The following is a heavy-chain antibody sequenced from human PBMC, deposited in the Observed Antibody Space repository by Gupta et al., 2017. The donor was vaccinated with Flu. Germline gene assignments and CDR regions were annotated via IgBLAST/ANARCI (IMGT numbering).Heavy chain of an antibody. CDR1: GFTFSTHA. CDR3: ARDRGYDVSRGLDP. CDR2: IWFDGTNK. D-gene: IGHD5-12*01. J-gene: IGHJ5*02. Sequence: QLVESGGGVAQPGRSLRLTCSASGFTFSTHAMHWVRQPPGKGLEWVASIWFDGTNKKYVDSVKGRFSISRDNSINTMYLQMNILRVEDTAVYYCARDRGYDVSRGLDPWGQGTLVTVSP. V-gene: IGHV3-33*01.